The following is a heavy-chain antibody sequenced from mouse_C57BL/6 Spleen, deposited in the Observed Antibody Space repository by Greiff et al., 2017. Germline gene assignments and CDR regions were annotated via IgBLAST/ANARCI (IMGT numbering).Heavy chain of an antibody. J-gene: IGHJ2*01. CDR1: GYTFTSYW. CDR3: ARTGVAAYFDY. Sequence: QVQLQQPGAELVKPGASVKLSCKASGYTFTSYWMHWVKQRPGQGLEWIGMIHPNSGSTNYNEKFKSKATLTVDKSSSTAYMQLSSLTSEDSAVYYCARTGVAAYFDYWGQGTTLTVSS. CDR2: IHPNSGST. V-gene: IGHV1-64*01. D-gene: IGHD1-1*01.